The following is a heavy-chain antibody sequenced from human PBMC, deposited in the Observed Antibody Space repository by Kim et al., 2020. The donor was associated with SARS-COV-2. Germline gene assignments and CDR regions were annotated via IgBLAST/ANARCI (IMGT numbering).Heavy chain of an antibody. Sequence: ASVKVSCKASGYTFSRLGLHWLRQAPGQSLEWMGWLNAGNGFTEYSQKFQGRVAITRDTSASTMYMELSSLRYEDTAIYFCARGPGLGDMGGGGFDIWGQGTKVIVAS. D-gene: IGHD3-16*01. J-gene: IGHJ3*02. CDR3: ARGPGLGDMGGGGFDI. V-gene: IGHV1-3*01. CDR2: LNAGNGFT. CDR1: GYTFSRLG.